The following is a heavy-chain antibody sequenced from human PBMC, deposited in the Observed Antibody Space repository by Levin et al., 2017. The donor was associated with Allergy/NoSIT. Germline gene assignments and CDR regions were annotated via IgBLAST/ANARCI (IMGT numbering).Heavy chain of an antibody. D-gene: IGHD2-15*01. CDR3: AKGHACSGGSCFSLYDYGLDV. V-gene: IGHV5-51*01. CDR2: IYPGDSDT. CDR1: GYGFTGYW. J-gene: IGHJ6*02. Sequence: KVSCKGSGYGFTGYWIAWVRQMPGKGLEWMGIIYPGDSDTRYSPSFQGQVTMSADKSISTAYLQWSGLKASDTATYYCAKGHACSGGSCFSLYDYGLDVWGQGTTVTVSS.